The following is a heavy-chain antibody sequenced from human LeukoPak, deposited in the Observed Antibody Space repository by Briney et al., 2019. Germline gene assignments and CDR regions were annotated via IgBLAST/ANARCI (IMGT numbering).Heavy chain of an antibody. D-gene: IGHD1-26*01. Sequence: SETLSLTCAVSGYSISSGYYWGWIRQPPGKGLEWIGSIYHSGSTYYNPSLKSRVTISADTSKNQFSLKLSSVTAADTAVYYCARETVGATGFDYWGQGTLVTVSS. CDR1: GYSISSGYY. J-gene: IGHJ4*02. V-gene: IGHV4-38-2*02. CDR2: IYHSGST. CDR3: ARETVGATGFDY.